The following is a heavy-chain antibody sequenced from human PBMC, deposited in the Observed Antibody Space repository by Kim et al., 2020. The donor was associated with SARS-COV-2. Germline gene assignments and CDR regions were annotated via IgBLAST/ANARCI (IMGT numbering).Heavy chain of an antibody. V-gene: IGHV1-24*01. CDR2: FDPEDAKT. CDR3: ATSYAFSGRRSPDY. Sequence: ASVKVSCKVSGYTLIELSMHWVRQAPGKGLEWMGGFDPEDAKTIYAQKFQGRVTMTEDTSTDTANMELSSLRSEDTAVYYCATSYAFSGRRSPDYWGQGTLVTVSS. CDR1: GYTLIELS. J-gene: IGHJ4*02. D-gene: IGHD2-2*01.